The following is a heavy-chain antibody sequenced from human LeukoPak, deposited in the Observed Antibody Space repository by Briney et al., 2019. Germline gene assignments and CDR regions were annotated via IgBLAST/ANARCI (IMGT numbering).Heavy chain of an antibody. D-gene: IGHD3-22*01. Sequence: SETMSLTCIVSGGSISSYYWSWIRQPAGKGLEWIGRIYTTGNTNYNPSLKSRVTMSIDTSKKQFSLKLSSVTAADTAVYYCARGKYYYDSNSSYRYFDPWGQGTLVTVSS. V-gene: IGHV4-4*07. CDR3: ARGKYYYDSNSSYRYFDP. J-gene: IGHJ5*02. CDR2: IYTTGNT. CDR1: GGSISSYY.